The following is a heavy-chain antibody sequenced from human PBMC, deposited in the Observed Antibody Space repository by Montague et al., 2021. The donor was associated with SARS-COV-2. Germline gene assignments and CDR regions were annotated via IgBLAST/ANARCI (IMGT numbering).Heavy chain of an antibody. CDR3: ATMATDLYYNGMDV. CDR1: GFTFSSYE. CDR2: ISSSGSTI. J-gene: IGHJ6*02. D-gene: IGHD5-24*01. V-gene: IGHV3-48*03. Sequence: SLRLSCAASGFTFSSYEMNWVRQAPGKGLEWVSYISSSGSTISYADSVKGRFTISRDNAKYSPYLQMNSLRAEDTAVYYCATMATDLYYNGMDVWGQGTTVTVSS.